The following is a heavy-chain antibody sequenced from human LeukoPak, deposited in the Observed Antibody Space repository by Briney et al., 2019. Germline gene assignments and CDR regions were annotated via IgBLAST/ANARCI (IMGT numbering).Heavy chain of an antibody. D-gene: IGHD3-9*01. Sequence: GASLKISCKGSGSSFTSYWIGWVRQLPGKGLEWMGIIYPGDSDTRYSPSFQGQVTISADKSISTAYLQWSSLKASDTAMYYCARQRPGYYDILTGYYDYWGQGTLVTVSS. J-gene: IGHJ4*02. V-gene: IGHV5-51*01. CDR1: GSSFTSYW. CDR3: ARQRPGYYDILTGYYDY. CDR2: IYPGDSDT.